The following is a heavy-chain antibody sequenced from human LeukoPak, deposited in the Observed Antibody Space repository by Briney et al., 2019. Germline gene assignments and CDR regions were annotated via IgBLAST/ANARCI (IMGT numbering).Heavy chain of an antibody. CDR1: GFTFSSSW. V-gene: IGHV3-7*03. Sequence: GGSLRLSCVASGFTFSSSWMSWVRRAPGKGLEWVANIKQDGSEKSYVESVRGRFTISRDNAKNSLYLQLNSLRAVDTALYYCARDNPPDYWGQGTLVTVSS. CDR3: ARDNPPDY. CDR2: IKQDGSEK. J-gene: IGHJ4*02.